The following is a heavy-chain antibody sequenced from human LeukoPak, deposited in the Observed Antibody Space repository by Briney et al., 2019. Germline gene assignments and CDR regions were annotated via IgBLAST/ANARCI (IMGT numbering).Heavy chain of an antibody. CDR2: LDHTGGT. J-gene: IGHJ4*02. CDR3: ARHEPGSDVAVVFDY. CDR1: GASFSGYY. D-gene: IGHD3-16*01. Sequence: PSETLSLTCSVYGASFSGYYWSWIRQPPGKGLEWIAELDHTGGTNYNPSLKSRVTMSVDTSKNQFSLNLTSVTAADTAVYYCARHEPGSDVAVVFDYWGQGTLVTVSS. V-gene: IGHV4-34*01.